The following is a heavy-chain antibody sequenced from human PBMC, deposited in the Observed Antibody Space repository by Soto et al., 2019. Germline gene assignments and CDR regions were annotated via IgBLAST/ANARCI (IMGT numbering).Heavy chain of an antibody. V-gene: IGHV3-7*01. CDR3: ARRGVGSWYDWFDP. CDR1: GFSFSSYW. Sequence: GGSLRLSCAASGFSFSSYWMTWVRQAPGKGLEWVANIKEDGSEEYYVDSVKGRFTISRDNVKSSLYLQMNSLRDDDTAVYYCARRGVGSWYDWFDPWGQGTLVTVSS. D-gene: IGHD6-13*01. CDR2: IKEDGSEE. J-gene: IGHJ5*02.